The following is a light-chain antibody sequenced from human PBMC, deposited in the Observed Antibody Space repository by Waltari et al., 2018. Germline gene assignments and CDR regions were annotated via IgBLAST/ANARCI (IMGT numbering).Light chain of an antibody. CDR3: QQYYRSRA. J-gene: IGKJ1*01. CDR1: QNNLYNSNDKNY. V-gene: IGKV4-1*01. Sequence: DIVMTQSPDSLAVSLGERATINCKSSQNNLYNSNDKNYLDWYQEQPGQAPKLLIYWASTRAAGVPDRSSSSGSGTDFTLTISSLQAEDVAVYYCQQYYRSRAFGQGAKVEIK. CDR2: WAS.